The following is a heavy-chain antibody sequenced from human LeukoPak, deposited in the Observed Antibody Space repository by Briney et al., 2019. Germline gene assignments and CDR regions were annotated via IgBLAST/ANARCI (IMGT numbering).Heavy chain of an antibody. CDR3: AKEKDEYYYDSSGYYYGFPFDY. V-gene: IGHV3-23*01. J-gene: IGHJ4*02. D-gene: IGHD3-22*01. CDR2: ISGSGGST. CDR1: GFTFSSYG. Sequence: PRGSLRLSCAASGFTFSSYGMSWVRQAPGKGLEWVSAISGSGGSTNYADSVKGRFTISRDNSKNTLYLQMNSLRAEDTAVYYCAKEKDEYYYDSSGYYYGFPFDYWGQGTLVTVSS.